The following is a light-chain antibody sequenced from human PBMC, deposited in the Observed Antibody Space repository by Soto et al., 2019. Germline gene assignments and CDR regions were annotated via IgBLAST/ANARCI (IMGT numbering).Light chain of an antibody. CDR3: QQYNNWPFT. J-gene: IGKJ3*01. CDR1: QSVNSN. V-gene: IGKV3-15*01. Sequence: EIMMTQSPVTLSVSPGERATLSCRARQSVNSNLAWYQQKPGQAPRLLIYGASTSATGIPASFIGNGSGTEFTLTASSLQPEDFAVYYCQQYNNWPFTFGPGTKVDI. CDR2: GAS.